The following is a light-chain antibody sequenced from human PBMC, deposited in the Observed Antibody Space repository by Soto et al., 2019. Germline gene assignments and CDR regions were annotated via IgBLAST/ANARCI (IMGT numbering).Light chain of an antibody. CDR3: QQYGNSPIT. CDR1: QSVSSSY. V-gene: IGKV3-20*01. Sequence: EIVLTQSPGTLSLSPRERATLSCRASQSVSSSYLAWYQQKPGQAPRLLIYGASSRATGIPDRFSGSGSGTDFTLTISRLEPEDFAVYYCQQYGNSPITFGQGTRLEIK. J-gene: IGKJ5*01. CDR2: GAS.